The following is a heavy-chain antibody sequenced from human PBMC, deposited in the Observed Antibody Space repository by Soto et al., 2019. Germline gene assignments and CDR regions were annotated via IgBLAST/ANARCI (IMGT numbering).Heavy chain of an antibody. J-gene: IGHJ4*02. V-gene: IGHV3-30-3*01. CDR3: ARTFDTITYYFDY. CDR1: EFSFSSYA. CDR2: ISFDGNII. D-gene: IGHD3-9*01. Sequence: GSLRLSCAASEFSFSSYAMHWIRQAPGKGLEWVAVISFDGNIIHYADSVKGRFIISRDNSKNTLYLQMHSLSGEDTAVYYCARTFDTITYYFDYWGQGTLVTVSS.